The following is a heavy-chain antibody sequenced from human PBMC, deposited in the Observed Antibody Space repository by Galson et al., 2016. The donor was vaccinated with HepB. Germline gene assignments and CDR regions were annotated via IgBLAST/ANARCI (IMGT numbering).Heavy chain of an antibody. V-gene: IGHV3-15*01. Sequence: SLRLSCAASGFTFSDAWMNWVRQAPGKRLEWVGRSKGKTDGGTTDYAVPVKGRFTISRDDSKHTLYLQMNSLKTEDTAVYFCTTLSPAAASDYWGQGTLIIVPS. J-gene: IGHJ4*02. CDR1: GFTFSDAW. CDR2: SKGKTDGGTT. CDR3: TTLSPAAASDY. D-gene: IGHD6-13*01.